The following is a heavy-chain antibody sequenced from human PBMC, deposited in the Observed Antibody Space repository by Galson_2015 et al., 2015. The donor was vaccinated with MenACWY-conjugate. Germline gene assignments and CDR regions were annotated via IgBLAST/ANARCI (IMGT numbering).Heavy chain of an antibody. CDR2: IYPRDSET. CDR3: ARRRSSTSGGHWFDP. V-gene: IGHV5-51*01. J-gene: IGHJ5*02. Sequence: QSGAEVTKPGESLKISCTGSGYDFTTYWIVWVRQMPGKGLEWMGIIYPRDSETTYSPTFQGQVTISADKSISAAYLQWSSLKPSDTAIYYCARRRSSTSGGHWFDPWGQGTLVTVSS. CDR1: GYDFTTYW. D-gene: IGHD2-2*01.